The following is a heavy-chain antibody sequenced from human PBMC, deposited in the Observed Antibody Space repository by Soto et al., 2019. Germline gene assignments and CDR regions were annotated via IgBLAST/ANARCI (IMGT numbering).Heavy chain of an antibody. D-gene: IGHD2-2*02. CDR3: ARALRYCSSTSCYRNGMDV. CDR2: IIPIFGTA. V-gene: IGHV1-69*01. Sequence: QVQLVQSGAEVKKPGSSVKVSCKASGGTFSSYAISWVRQAPGQGLEWMGGIIPIFGTANYAQKLQGRVTITADESTSTAYMELSSLRSEDTAVYYCARALRYCSSTSCYRNGMDVWGQGTTVTVSS. CDR1: GGTFSSYA. J-gene: IGHJ6*02.